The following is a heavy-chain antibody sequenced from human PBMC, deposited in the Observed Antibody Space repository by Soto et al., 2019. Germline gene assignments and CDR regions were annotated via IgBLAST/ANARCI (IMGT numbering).Heavy chain of an antibody. J-gene: IGHJ6*04. Sequence: SETLSLTCTVSGGSISSYYWSWIRQPPGKGLEWIGYIYYSGSTNYNPSLKSRVTISVDTSENQFSLKLSSVTAADTAVYYCARGYYDFWSGSDDPLMDVWGKGTTVTVSS. V-gene: IGHV4-59*01. CDR1: GGSISSYY. D-gene: IGHD3-3*01. CDR2: IYYSGST. CDR3: ARGYYDFWSGSDDPLMDV.